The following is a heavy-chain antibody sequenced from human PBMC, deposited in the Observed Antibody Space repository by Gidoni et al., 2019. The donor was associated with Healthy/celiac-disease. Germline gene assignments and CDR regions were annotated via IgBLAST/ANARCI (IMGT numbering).Heavy chain of an antibody. D-gene: IGHD6-19*01. CDR3: AKESDSSGWSHLDY. V-gene: IGHV3-30*18. CDR1: AFTFSSYG. CDR2: ISYDGSNK. Sequence: QVPLVESGGGVVQPRRSLRPSCAPSAFTFSSYGMHWVRQAPGKGLEWVAVISYDGSNKYYADSVKGRFTISRDNSKNTLYLQMNSLRAEDTAVYYCAKESDSSGWSHLDYWGQGTLVTVSS. J-gene: IGHJ4*02.